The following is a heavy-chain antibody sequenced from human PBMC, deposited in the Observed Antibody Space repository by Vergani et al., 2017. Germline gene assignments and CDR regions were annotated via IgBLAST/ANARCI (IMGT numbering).Heavy chain of an antibody. V-gene: IGHV3-13*01. CDR3: ARAMYYDSSGYYWYFDL. CDR1: GFTFSSYD. J-gene: IGHJ2*01. Sequence: EVQLLESGGGLVQPGGSLRLSCAASGFTFSSYDMHWVRQATGKGLEWVSAIGTAGDTYYPGSVKGRFTISRENAKNSLYLQMNSLRAGDTAVYYCARAMYYDSSGYYWYFDLWGRGTLVTVSS. CDR2: IGTAGDT. D-gene: IGHD3-22*01.